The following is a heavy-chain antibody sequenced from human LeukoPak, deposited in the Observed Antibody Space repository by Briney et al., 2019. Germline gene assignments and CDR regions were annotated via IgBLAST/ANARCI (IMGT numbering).Heavy chain of an antibody. J-gene: IGHJ6*02. D-gene: IGHD4-17*01. CDR2: INPNSGGT. CDR1: GYTFTVYY. V-gene: IGHV1-2*02. CDR3: ARVRTTVTNYYYYGMDV. Sequence: ASVKVSCKASGYTFTVYYMHWVRQAPGQGLEWMGWINPNSGGTNYAQKFQGRVTMTRDTSISTAYMELSRLRSDDTAVYYCARVRTTVTNYYYYGMDVWGQGTTVTVSS.